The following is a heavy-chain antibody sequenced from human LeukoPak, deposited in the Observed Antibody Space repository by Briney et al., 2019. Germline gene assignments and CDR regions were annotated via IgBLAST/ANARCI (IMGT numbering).Heavy chain of an antibody. V-gene: IGHV1-24*01. CDR1: GSTLTEFS. J-gene: IGHJ4*02. D-gene: IGHD2/OR15-2a*01. CDR3: ARGLSISPNLFDC. Sequence: GASVKVSCKVSGSTLTEFSIHWVRQAPGKGLEWMGGFVPEDDETIYAQSLQGRVTITTDESTSTAYMELSSLRSEDTAVYYCARGLSISPNLFDCWGQGTLVTISS. CDR2: FVPEDDET.